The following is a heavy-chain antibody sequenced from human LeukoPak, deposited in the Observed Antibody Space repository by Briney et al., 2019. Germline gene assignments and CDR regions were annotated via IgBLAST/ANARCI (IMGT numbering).Heavy chain of an antibody. J-gene: IGHJ4*02. CDR3: ARDAHIVRGVNPLDY. V-gene: IGHV3-30-3*01. Sequence: GKSLRLSCAASGFAFSTYATHWVRPAPGKGREWVAVISYDGTNKYYGDSVKGRFTISRDNAKNSLYLQMNSLRDEDTAVYYCARDAHIVRGVNPLDYWGQGTLVTVSS. D-gene: IGHD3-10*01. CDR1: GFAFSTYA. CDR2: ISYDGTNK.